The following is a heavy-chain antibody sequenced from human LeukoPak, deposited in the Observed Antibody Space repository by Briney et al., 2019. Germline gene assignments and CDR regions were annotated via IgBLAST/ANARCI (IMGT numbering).Heavy chain of an antibody. D-gene: IGHD5-18*01. J-gene: IGHJ4*02. CDR3: ARDTAMGVGPFDY. CDR1: GGTFSSYA. V-gene: IGHV1-69*13. CDR2: IIPIFGTA. Sequence: SVKVSCKASGGTFSSYAISWVRQAPGQGPEWMGGIIPIFGTANYAQKFQGRVTITADESTSTAYMELSSLRSEDTAVYYCARDTAMGVGPFDYWGQGTLVTVSS.